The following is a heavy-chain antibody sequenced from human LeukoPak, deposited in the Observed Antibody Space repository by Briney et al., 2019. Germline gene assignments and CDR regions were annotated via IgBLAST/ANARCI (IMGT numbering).Heavy chain of an antibody. Sequence: SETLFLTCTVSGGSISSYYWSWIRQPAGKGLEWIGRIYTSGSTNYNPSLKSRVTMSVDTSKNQFSLKLSSVTAADTAVYYCARTYYDILTGYHSYYFDYWGQGTLVTVSS. D-gene: IGHD3-9*01. V-gene: IGHV4-4*07. J-gene: IGHJ4*02. CDR2: IYTSGST. CDR3: ARTYYDILTGYHSYYFDY. CDR1: GGSISSYY.